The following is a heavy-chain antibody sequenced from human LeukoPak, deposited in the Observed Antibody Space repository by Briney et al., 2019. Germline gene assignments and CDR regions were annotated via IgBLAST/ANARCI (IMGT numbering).Heavy chain of an antibody. V-gene: IGHV3-7*01. J-gene: IGHJ4*02. CDR2: IKQDGSEK. Sequence: GGSLRLSCAASGFTFSSYWMTWVRQAPGKGLEWVANIKQDGSEKYYVDSVKGRFTISRDNARNSLYLQMNSLRAEDTAVYYCARGISSGWYVGPRYFDYWGQGTLVTVSS. CDR3: ARGISSGWYVGPRYFDY. CDR1: GFTFSSYW. D-gene: IGHD6-19*01.